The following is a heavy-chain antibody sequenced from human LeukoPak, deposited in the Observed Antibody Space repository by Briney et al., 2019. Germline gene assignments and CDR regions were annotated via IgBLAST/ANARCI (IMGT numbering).Heavy chain of an antibody. CDR1: GFTFSSYW. Sequence: GGSLRLSCAASGFTFSSYWMSWVRQAPEKGLEWVANIKQDGSEKYYVDSVKGRFTISRDNAKNSLYLQMNSLRAEDTAVYYCARDRVVVVPAAILPPPGYYYYYGMDVWGQGTTVTVSS. CDR2: IKQDGSEK. D-gene: IGHD2-2*01. CDR3: ARDRVVVVPAAILPPPGYYYYYGMDV. J-gene: IGHJ6*02. V-gene: IGHV3-7*01.